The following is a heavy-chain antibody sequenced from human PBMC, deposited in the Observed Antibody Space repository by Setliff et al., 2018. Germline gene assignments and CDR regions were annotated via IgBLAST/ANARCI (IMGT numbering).Heavy chain of an antibody. CDR3: ARLSWNGLRYYGLDV. Sequence: PSETLSLTCNVSGVSISSYYWSWIRQPPGKGLESIGYIQKSGSTNYNPSLMSRVSISVDTSKNQFSLKLRSVTAADTAVYYCARLSWNGLRYYGLDVWGQGITVTVSS. CDR1: GVSISSYY. J-gene: IGHJ6*02. D-gene: IGHD3-3*01. CDR2: IQKSGST. V-gene: IGHV4-59*01.